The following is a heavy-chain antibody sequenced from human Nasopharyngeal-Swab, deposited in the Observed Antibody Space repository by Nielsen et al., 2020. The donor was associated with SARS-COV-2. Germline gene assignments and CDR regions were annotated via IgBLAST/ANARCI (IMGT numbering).Heavy chain of an antibody. CDR3: AKDTETGEGIYLWEGVIDV. D-gene: IGHD5-18*01. CDR2: ISWHSSNK. V-gene: IGHV3-9*01. Sequence: LSLTCAASGFSFADYAMHWVRKPPGKGLEWVSRISWHSSNKHYADSVKGRFTISRDTAKNSLYLQMNSLRTEDTALYYCAKDTETGEGIYLWEGVIDVWGQGTTVTVSS. CDR1: GFSFADYA. J-gene: IGHJ6*02.